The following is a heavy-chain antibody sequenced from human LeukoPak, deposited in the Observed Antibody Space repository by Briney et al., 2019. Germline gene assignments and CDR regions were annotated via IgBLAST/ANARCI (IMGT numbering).Heavy chain of an antibody. CDR2: IHYSGTS. CDR1: GGSIYRSNYY. D-gene: IGHD6-25*01. V-gene: IGHV4-39*06. Sequence: PSETLSLTCSVSGGSIYRSNYYWAWIRQPPGKGLEWLGNIHYSGTSYYNPSLKSRVTISVDTSKNQFALKLNFLTAADTAVYYCARGGIPYYFDYWGQGTLVTVSS. J-gene: IGHJ4*02. CDR3: ARGGIPYYFDY.